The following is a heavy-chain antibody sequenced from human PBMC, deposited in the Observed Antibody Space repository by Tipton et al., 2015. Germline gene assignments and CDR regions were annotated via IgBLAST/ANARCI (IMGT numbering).Heavy chain of an antibody. D-gene: IGHD3-9*01. CDR1: GGSINGSVYY. Sequence: TLSLTCTVSGGSINGSVYYWGWIRQPPGKGLEWIGSIYYTGSTYYNPSLDSRVTISVDTSKNQFSLQLTSVTAADTALYYCTFGGYDILTGYPYWGQGTLVTVSS. CDR3: TFGGYDILTGYPY. J-gene: IGHJ4*02. CDR2: IYYTGST. V-gene: IGHV4-39*01.